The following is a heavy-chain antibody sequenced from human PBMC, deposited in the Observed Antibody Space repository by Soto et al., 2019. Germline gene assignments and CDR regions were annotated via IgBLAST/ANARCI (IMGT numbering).Heavy chain of an antibody. D-gene: IGHD3-22*01. CDR2: ISGSCGST. CDR3: AKVGESYDSSGYCFDY. V-gene: IGHV3-23*01. Sequence: GGSLRLSCAASGFTFSSYAMSWVRQAPGKGLEWVSAISGSCGSTYYADSVKGRFTISRDNSKNTLYLQMNSLRAEDVAVCYCAKVGESYDSSGYCFDYWGQGTLVTVSS. CDR1: GFTFSSYA. J-gene: IGHJ4*02.